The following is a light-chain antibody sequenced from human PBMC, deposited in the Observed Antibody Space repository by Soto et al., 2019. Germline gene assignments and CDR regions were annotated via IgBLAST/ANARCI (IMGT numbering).Light chain of an antibody. CDR2: GSS. V-gene: IGKV1-16*02. CDR1: QDISSY. Sequence: DIQMNQSPSSLSASVGGRVTITCRASQDISSYLAWFQQKPGKAPKSRISGSSNLQNGVPSQFSVSGSGADFTFTISSLQPEDSATDYCQQYSNPPFTFGPGTKVDIK. CDR3: QQYSNPPFT. J-gene: IGKJ3*01.